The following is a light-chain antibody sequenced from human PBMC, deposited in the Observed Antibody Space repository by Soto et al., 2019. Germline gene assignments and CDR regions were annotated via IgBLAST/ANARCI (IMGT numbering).Light chain of an antibody. V-gene: IGKV1-39*01. J-gene: IGKJ4*01. CDR2: TTS. CDR1: QSISNY. Sequence: DIQMTQSPSSLSASLGDRVTITCRASQSISNYLNWYQQKPGKAPKLLIHTTSSLQSGVPSRFSASGTGTDFTLTISSLQPEDFATYYCQQSFSTPQTFGVGTKVEI. CDR3: QQSFSTPQT.